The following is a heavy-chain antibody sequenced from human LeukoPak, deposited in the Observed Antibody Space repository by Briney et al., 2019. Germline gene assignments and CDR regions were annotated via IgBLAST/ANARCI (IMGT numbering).Heavy chain of an antibody. D-gene: IGHD3-9*01. V-gene: IGHV3-7*01. Sequence: GGSLRLSCEASGFIFSSYVMGWVRQAPGKGLEWVANIKQDGSEKYYVDSVKGRFTISRDNAKNSLYLQMNSLRAEDTAAYYCARDRYDILTGYNDAFDVWGQGTKVIVSS. CDR1: GFIFSSYV. J-gene: IGHJ3*01. CDR2: IKQDGSEK. CDR3: ARDRYDILTGYNDAFDV.